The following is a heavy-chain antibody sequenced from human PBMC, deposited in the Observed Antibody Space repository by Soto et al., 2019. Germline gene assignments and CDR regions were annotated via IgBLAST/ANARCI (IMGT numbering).Heavy chain of an antibody. CDR3: AREEGDSDFWSGYYTFYYGMDV. Sequence: GGSLRLSCAASGFTFSSYSMNWVRQAPGKGLEWVSYISSSSRTIYYAGSVKGRFTISRDNAKNSLYLPMHSLRAEDTAVYYCAREEGDSDFWSGYYTFYYGMDVWGQGTTVTVSS. J-gene: IGHJ6*02. CDR1: GFTFSSYS. V-gene: IGHV3-48*04. D-gene: IGHD3-3*01. CDR2: ISSSSRTI.